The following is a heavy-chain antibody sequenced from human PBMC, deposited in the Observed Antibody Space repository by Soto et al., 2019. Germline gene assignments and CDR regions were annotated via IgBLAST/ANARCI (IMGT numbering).Heavy chain of an antibody. D-gene: IGHD3-9*01. CDR3: ARGTRYFVWLTPRGQWFDP. J-gene: IGHJ5*02. CDR1: GGSFSGYY. Sequence: QVQLQQWGAGLLKPSETLSLTCAVYGGSFSGYYWSWIRQPPGKGLEWIGEINHSGSTNYNPSLKSRVTISVDTSKNQFSLKLSSVTAADTAVYYCARGTRYFVWLTPRGQWFDPWGQGTLVTVSS. V-gene: IGHV4-34*01. CDR2: INHSGST.